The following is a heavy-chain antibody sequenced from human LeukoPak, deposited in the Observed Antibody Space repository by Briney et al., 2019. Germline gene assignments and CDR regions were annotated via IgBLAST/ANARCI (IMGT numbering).Heavy chain of an antibody. CDR2: ISAYNGNT. D-gene: IGHD3-22*01. CDR1: GYTFTGYG. Sequence: ASVKVSCKASGYTFTGYGISWVRQAPGQGLEWMGWISAYNGNTNYAQKLQGRVTMTTDTSTSTAYMELRSLRSDDTAVYYCARDPARYYDSSGYYYVRWYFDLWGRGTLVTVSS. J-gene: IGHJ2*01. CDR3: ARDPARYYDSSGYYYVRWYFDL. V-gene: IGHV1-18*01.